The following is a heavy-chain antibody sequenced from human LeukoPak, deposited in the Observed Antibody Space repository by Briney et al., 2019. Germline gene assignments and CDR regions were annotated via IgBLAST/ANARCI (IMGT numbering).Heavy chain of an antibody. CDR3: ARDGYCTNTSCYRGWFDP. CDR1: GGSISSYY. V-gene: IGHV4-59*01. D-gene: IGHD2-2*03. J-gene: IGHJ5*02. CDR2: IYYSGST. Sequence: PSETLSLTCTVSGGSISSYYWSWIRQPPGKGLEWLGCIYYSGSTNYNPSLKSRVTISIDTSKNQFALKLSSVTAADTAVYYCARDGYCTNTSCYRGWFDPWGQGTLVTVSS.